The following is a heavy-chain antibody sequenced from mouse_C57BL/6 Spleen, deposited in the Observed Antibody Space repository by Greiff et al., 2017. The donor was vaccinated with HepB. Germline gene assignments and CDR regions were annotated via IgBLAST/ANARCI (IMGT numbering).Heavy chain of an antibody. J-gene: IGHJ3*01. CDR1: GFTFSSYA. CDR2: ISDGGSYT. D-gene: IGHD3-3*01. V-gene: IGHV5-4*03. Sequence: EVKLMESGGGLVKPGGSLKLSCAASGFTFSSYAMSWVRQTPEKRLEWVATISDGGSYTYYPDNVKGRFTISRDNAKNNLYLQMSHLKSEDTAMYYCARGEGDEAYWGQGTLVTVSA. CDR3: ARGEGDEAY.